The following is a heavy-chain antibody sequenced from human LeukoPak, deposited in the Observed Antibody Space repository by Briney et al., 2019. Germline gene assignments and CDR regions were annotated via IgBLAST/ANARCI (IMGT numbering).Heavy chain of an antibody. CDR3: ARSAVLGYCSSTSCYNYYYMDV. CDR2: IYTSGST. J-gene: IGHJ6*03. V-gene: IGHV4-4*07. Sequence: SETLSLTCTVSGGSISSYYWSWIRQPAGKGLEWIGRIYTSGSTNYNPSLKSRVTMSVDTSKNQFSLKLSSVTAADTAVYYCARSAVLGYCSSTSCYNYYYMDVWGRGTTVTVSS. D-gene: IGHD2-2*02. CDR1: GGSISSYY.